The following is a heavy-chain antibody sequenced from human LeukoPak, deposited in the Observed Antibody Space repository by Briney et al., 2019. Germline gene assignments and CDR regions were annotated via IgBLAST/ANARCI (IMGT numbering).Heavy chain of an antibody. CDR3: ARAKGSGWYSAFDI. V-gene: IGHV3-7*03. Sequence: GGSLRLPCAASGFTFSRSWMTWVRQAPGKGLEWVANIKEDGNEKYYADSLKGRFTISRDNAKNSLSLQMNSLRADDTALYYCARAKGSGWYSAFDIWGQGTMVTVSS. CDR2: IKEDGNEK. J-gene: IGHJ3*02. D-gene: IGHD6-19*01. CDR1: GFTFSRSW.